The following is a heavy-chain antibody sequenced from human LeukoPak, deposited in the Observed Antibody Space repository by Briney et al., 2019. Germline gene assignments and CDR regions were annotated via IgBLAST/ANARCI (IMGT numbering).Heavy chain of an antibody. Sequence: SETLSLTCAVYGGSFSGYYWSWIRQPPGKGLEWIGEINHSGSTNYNPSLKSRGTISVDTSKNQFSLKLSSVTAADTAVYYCASVNDYGDPLPRYMDVWGKGTAVTVSS. CDR2: INHSGST. D-gene: IGHD4-17*01. CDR1: GGSFSGYY. CDR3: ASVNDYGDPLPRYMDV. J-gene: IGHJ6*03. V-gene: IGHV4-34*01.